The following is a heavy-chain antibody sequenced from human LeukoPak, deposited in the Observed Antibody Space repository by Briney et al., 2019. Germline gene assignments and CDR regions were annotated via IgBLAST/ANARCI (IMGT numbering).Heavy chain of an antibody. J-gene: IGHJ5*02. V-gene: IGHV4-59*01. CDR1: GGSISSYY. CDR3: ARLWSEGNWENWFDP. CDR2: IYYSGNT. Sequence: SETLSLTSTVSGGSISSYYWSWIRQPPGKGLEWIGYIYYSGNTNYNPSLKSRVTISVDTSKNQFSLKLSSVTAADTAVYYCARLWSEGNWENWFDPWGQGTLVTVSS. D-gene: IGHD3-3*01.